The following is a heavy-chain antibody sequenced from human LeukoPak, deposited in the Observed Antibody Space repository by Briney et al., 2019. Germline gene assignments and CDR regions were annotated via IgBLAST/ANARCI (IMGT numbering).Heavy chain of an antibody. CDR2: IFASGTT. CDR3: AREGSAFDI. CDR1: GGSISTYS. V-gene: IGHV4-4*07. J-gene: IGHJ3*02. Sequence: PSKTLSLTCTVSGGSISTYSWNWIRQPAGKGREWIGRIFASGTTKFNPSLKSRVTMSVETSKNQFSLKLSPVTAADTAVYYCAREGSAFDIWGQGTMVTVSS.